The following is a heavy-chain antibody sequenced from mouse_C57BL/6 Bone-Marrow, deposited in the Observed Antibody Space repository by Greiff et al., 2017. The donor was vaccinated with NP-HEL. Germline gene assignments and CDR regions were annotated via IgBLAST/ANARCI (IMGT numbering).Heavy chain of an antibody. V-gene: IGHV1-42*01. CDR1: GYSFTGYY. CDR2: INPSTGGT. CDR3: ARSAPGLYYFDY. Sequence: VQLKESGPELVKPGASVKISCKASGYSFTGYYMNWVKQSPEKSLEWIGEINPSTGGTTYNQKFKAKATLTVDKSSSTAYMQLKSLTSEDSAVYYCARSAPGLYYFDYWGQGTTLTVSS. J-gene: IGHJ2*01.